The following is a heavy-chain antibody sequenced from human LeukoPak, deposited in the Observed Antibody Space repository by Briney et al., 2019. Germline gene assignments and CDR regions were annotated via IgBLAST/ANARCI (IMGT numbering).Heavy chain of an antibody. Sequence: GGSLRLSCAASGFTFSSYSMNWVRQAPGKGLEWVSSISSSSSYIYYADSVKGRFTISRDNAKNSLYLQMNSLRAEDTAVYYCARDDLRYFDGTNYWGQGILVTVSS. CDR1: GFTFSSYS. CDR2: ISSSSSYI. V-gene: IGHV3-21*01. J-gene: IGHJ4*02. D-gene: IGHD3-9*01. CDR3: ARDDLRYFDGTNY.